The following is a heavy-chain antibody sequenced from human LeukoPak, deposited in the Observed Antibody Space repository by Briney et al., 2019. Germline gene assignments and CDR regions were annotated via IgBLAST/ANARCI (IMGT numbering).Heavy chain of an antibody. V-gene: IGHV5-51*01. Sequence: GESPKISCKGSGYSFTSYWIGWVRQMPGKGLEWMGIIYPGDSDTRYSPSFQGQVTISADKSISTAYLQWSSLKASDTAMYYCARPRSYYYDSSGYYPDAFDIWGQGTMVTVSS. J-gene: IGHJ3*02. CDR1: GYSFTSYW. CDR3: ARPRSYYYDSSGYYPDAFDI. D-gene: IGHD3-22*01. CDR2: IYPGDSDT.